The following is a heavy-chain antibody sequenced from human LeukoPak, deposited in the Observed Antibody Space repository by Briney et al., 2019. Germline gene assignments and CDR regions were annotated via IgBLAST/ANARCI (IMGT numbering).Heavy chain of an antibody. J-gene: IGHJ4*01. CDR3: ARHRDYYDT. V-gene: IGHV4-59*08. Sequence: SETLSLTCTVSGSSINNNFWTWIRQPPGKGLEWIGHIYSTGSANYNPSLKSRVLISGDTSKNQISLKLTSVTAADTAVYFCARHRDYYDTWGHGTLVTDSS. CDR2: IYSTGSA. D-gene: IGHD3-22*01. CDR1: GSSINNNF.